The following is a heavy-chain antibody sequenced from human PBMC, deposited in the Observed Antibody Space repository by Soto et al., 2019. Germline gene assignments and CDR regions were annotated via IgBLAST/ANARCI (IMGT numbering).Heavy chain of an antibody. CDR1: GFTFSNYD. Sequence: PGGSLRLSCAASGFTFSNYDMHWVRQAPGKGLEWVAVISYDGSNKYYADSVRGRFTISRDNSKNTLYLQMNSLRADDTAVYYCAKDGCPDGICYVRDHWFDPWGQGAQVTVSS. CDR2: ISYDGSNK. CDR3: AKDGCPDGICYVRDHWFDP. J-gene: IGHJ5*02. D-gene: IGHD2-8*01. V-gene: IGHV3-30*18.